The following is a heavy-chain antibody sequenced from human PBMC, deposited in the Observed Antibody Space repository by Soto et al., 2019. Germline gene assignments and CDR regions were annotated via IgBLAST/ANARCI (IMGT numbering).Heavy chain of an antibody. V-gene: IGHV4-39*01. J-gene: IGHJ4*02. CDR3: ARQGQWRGLHPYFDY. D-gene: IGHD6-19*01. Sequence: QLQLQESGPGLVKPSETLSLTCTVSGGSISSSSYYWGWIRQPPGKGLEWIGSIYYSGSTYYNPSLKGRVTIPVDTSKNQFPLKRSSVTAADTAVYYCARQGQWRGLHPYFDYGGQGTLVTVSP. CDR2: IYYSGST. CDR1: GGSISSSSYY.